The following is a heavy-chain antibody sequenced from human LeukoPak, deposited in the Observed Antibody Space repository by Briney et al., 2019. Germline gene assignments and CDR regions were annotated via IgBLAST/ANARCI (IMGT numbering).Heavy chain of an antibody. Sequence: PSETLSLTCTVSGDSFTSYYWSWIRQPPGKGLEWIGYIYYSGSTNYNPSLKSRVTMSVDTSKNQFSLKLSSVTAADTAIYYCARVAAALDYWGQGTLVTVSS. CDR2: IYYSGST. CDR3: ARVAAALDY. D-gene: IGHD6-13*01. CDR1: GDSFTSYY. V-gene: IGHV4-59*01. J-gene: IGHJ4*02.